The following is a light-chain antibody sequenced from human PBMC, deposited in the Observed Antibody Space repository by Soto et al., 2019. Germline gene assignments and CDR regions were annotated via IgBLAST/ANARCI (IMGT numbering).Light chain of an antibody. V-gene: IGLV1-40*01. Sequence: QSVLTQPPSVSGAPGQRVTISCTGTADNIGAGFAVHWYQQLPGAAPKLVIHGTSNRPSGVPDRFSGSKSGTSASLAIIGLQAEDEADYYCQSYDRDLMLVFGGGTKLTVL. J-gene: IGLJ3*02. CDR1: ADNIGAGFA. CDR2: GTS. CDR3: QSYDRDLMLV.